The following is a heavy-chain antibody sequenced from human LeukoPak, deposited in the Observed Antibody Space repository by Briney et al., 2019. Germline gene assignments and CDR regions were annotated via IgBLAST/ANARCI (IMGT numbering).Heavy chain of an antibody. J-gene: IGHJ6*03. CDR2: IDWDDDK. V-gene: IGHV2-70*11. D-gene: IGHD6-13*01. CDR3: ARIRRKAAAGKGYYYYMDV. Sequence: SWIRQPPGKALEWLARIDWDDDKYYSTSLKTRLTISKDTSKNQVVLTMTNMDPVDTATYYCARIRRKAAAGKGYYYYMDVWGKGTTVTISS.